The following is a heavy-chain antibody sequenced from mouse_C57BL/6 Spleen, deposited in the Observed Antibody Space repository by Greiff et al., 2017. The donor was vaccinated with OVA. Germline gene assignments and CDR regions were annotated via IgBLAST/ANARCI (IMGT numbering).Heavy chain of an antibody. V-gene: IGHV5-17*01. D-gene: IGHD1-1*01. CDR1: GFTFSDYG. J-gene: IGHJ4*01. Sequence: DVKLVESGGGLVKPGGSLKLSCAASGFTFSDYGMHWVRQAPEKGLEWVAYISSGSSTIYYADTVKGRFTISRDNAKNPLFLQMTSLRSEETARYYCARRIYYYGSSYDYYAMDYWGQGTSVTVSS. CDR2: ISSGSSTI. CDR3: ARRIYYYGSSYDYYAMDY.